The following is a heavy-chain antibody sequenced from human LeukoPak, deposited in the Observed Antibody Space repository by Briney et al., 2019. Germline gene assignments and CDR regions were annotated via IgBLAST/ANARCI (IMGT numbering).Heavy chain of an antibody. D-gene: IGHD1-20*01. CDR3: ARNYNWNDELDY. J-gene: IGHJ4*02. CDR1: GGSISSGGYY. V-gene: IGHV4-31*03. Sequence: TSGTLSLTCTVSGGSISSGGYYWSWIRQHPGKGLEWIGYIYDSGSTYYNPSLKSRVTISVDTSKNQFSLKLSSVTAADTAVYYCARNYNWNDELDYWGQGTLVTVSS. CDR2: IYDSGST.